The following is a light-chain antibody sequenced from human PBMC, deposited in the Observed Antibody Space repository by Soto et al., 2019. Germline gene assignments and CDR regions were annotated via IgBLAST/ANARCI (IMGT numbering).Light chain of an antibody. CDR1: QSVGTTY. CDR3: QQYRSWPRT. Sequence: EIVLTQSPGTLSLSPGERATLSCRASQSVGTTYLAWYQQKPGQAPRLLIYGASSRATGIPDRFSGSGAGTDFTLTISSLRPEDFGVYYCQQYRSWPRTFGQGTKVEIK. V-gene: IGKV3-20*01. J-gene: IGKJ1*01. CDR2: GAS.